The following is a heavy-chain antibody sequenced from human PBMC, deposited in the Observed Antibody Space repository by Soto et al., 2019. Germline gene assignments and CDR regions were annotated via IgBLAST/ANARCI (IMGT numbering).Heavy chain of an antibody. CDR3: ARLHTTTVTTNSDNWFAP. CDR2: IYYSGST. J-gene: IGHJ5*02. CDR1: GGSISSGGYY. V-gene: IGHV4-31*03. D-gene: IGHD4-17*01. Sequence: SETLSLTCTVSGGSISSGGYYWSWIRQHPGKGLEWIGYIYYSGSTYYNPSLKSRVTISVDTSKNQFSLKLSSVTAADTAVYYCARLHTTTVTTNSDNWFAPWGQGTLVTVSS.